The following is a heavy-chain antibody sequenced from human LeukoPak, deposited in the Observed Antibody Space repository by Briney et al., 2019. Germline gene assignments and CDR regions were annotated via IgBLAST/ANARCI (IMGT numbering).Heavy chain of an antibody. V-gene: IGHV4-34*01. Sequence: PSETLSLTCAVYGGSFSGYYWSWIRQPPGKGLEWIAEINHSGSTNYNPSLKSRVTISVDTSKNQFSLKLNSVTAADTAVYYCARGVRSSTYSYGFMNYWGQGTLVTVSS. D-gene: IGHD5-18*01. CDR2: INHSGST. J-gene: IGHJ4*02. CDR3: ARGVRSSTYSYGFMNY. CDR1: GGSFSGYY.